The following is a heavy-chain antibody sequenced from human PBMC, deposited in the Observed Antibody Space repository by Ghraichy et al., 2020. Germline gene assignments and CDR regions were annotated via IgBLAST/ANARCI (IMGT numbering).Heavy chain of an antibody. V-gene: IGHV3-72*01. Sequence: GSLRLSCAASGFTFSDRYMDWVRQAPGKGLEWVGRIRNRAQSYTTEYAASVKGRFVISRDDSKNSLYLQMNSLKTEDTAVYYCARRREDFYYLDAWGQGTLVTVSS. CDR3: ARRREDFYYLDA. D-gene: IGHD2/OR15-2a*01. CDR1: GFTFSDRY. CDR2: IRNRAQSYTT. J-gene: IGHJ4*02.